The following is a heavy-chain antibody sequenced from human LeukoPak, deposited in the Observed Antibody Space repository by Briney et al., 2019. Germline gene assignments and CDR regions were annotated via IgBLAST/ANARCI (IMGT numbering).Heavy chain of an antibody. D-gene: IGHD4/OR15-4a*01. Sequence: QPGASLRLSCAASGFTFSNYAMSWVRQAPGKGLEWVSEISYTGGSTYYADSVKGRFIISRDNSKNTVYLQMNSLGAEDAAIYYCAKRSQVRGLYYFDFWGQGTLVTVSS. V-gene: IGHV3-23*01. J-gene: IGHJ4*02. CDR1: GFTFSNYA. CDR3: AKRSQVRGLYYFDF. CDR2: ISYTGGST.